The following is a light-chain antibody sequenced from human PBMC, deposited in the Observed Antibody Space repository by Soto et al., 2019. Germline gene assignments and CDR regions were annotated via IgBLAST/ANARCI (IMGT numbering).Light chain of an antibody. V-gene: IGKV3-20*01. CDR3: QQYENSPIT. CDR1: QSLSSNF. CDR2: GAS. J-gene: IGKJ5*01. Sequence: EIVLTQPPGILSLSPGERASLSCGSSQSLSSNFLAWYQQKPGQAPRLLIYGASSRATGIPDRFSGTGSETDFTLTINRLEPEDFAVYYCQQYENSPITFGQGTRLEI.